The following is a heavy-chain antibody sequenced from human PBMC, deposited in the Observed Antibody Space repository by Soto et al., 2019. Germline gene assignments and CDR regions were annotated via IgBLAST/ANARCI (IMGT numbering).Heavy chain of an antibody. CDR3: ARGGRVTWLRLSHYYMDV. D-gene: IGHD5-12*01. CDR1: GYTFTSYD. CDR2: MNPNSGNT. V-gene: IGHV1-8*01. J-gene: IGHJ6*03. Sequence: GASVKVSCKASGYTFTSYDINWVRQATGQGLEWMGWMNPNSGNTGYAQKFQGRVTMTRNTSISTAYMELSSLRSEDTAVYYCARGGRVTWLRLSHYYMDVWGKGTTVTVSS.